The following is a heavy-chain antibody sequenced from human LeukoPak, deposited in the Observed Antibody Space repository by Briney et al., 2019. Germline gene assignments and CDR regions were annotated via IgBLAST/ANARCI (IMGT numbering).Heavy chain of an antibody. CDR1: GFSFSSFG. CDR3: ARETYYYDSSGYYYPCLDY. Sequence: PGGSLRLSCAASGFSFSSFGMSWVRQAPGKGLEWVSYISSSSSTIYYADSVKGRFTISRDNAKNSLYLQMNSLRDEDTAVYYCARETYYYDSSGYYYPCLDYWGQGTLVTVSS. J-gene: IGHJ4*02. D-gene: IGHD3-22*01. CDR2: ISSSSSTI. V-gene: IGHV3-48*02.